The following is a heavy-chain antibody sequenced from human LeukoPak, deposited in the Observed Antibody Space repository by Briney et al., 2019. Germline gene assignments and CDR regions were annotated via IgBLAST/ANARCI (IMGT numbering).Heavy chain of an antibody. J-gene: IGHJ4*02. CDR1: GFTFNNYA. V-gene: IGHV3-30*03. CDR2: ISYDGSNK. Sequence: GRSLRLSCAASGFTFNNYAIHWVRQAPGKGLEWVAFISYDGSNKYYADSVKGRFTISRDNSKNTLYLQMNSLRAEDTAVYYCALQWLLDIPDPDQYYFDYWGQGTLVTVSS. D-gene: IGHD6-19*01. CDR3: ALQWLLDIPDPDQYYFDY.